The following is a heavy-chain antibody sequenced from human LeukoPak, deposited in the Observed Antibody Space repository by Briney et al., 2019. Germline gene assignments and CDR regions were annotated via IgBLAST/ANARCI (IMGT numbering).Heavy chain of an antibody. CDR3: ATRSYSGYENDY. V-gene: IGHV4-30-2*01. CDR1: GGSISSGDYS. J-gene: IGHJ4*02. CDR2: LYRSGST. Sequence: PSETLSLTCAVSGGSISSGDYSWSWIRQPPGKGLEWIGYLYRSGSTSYHPSLKSRVTISVDRSKNQFSLKLSSVTAADTAVYYCATRSYSGYENDYWGQGTLVTVSS. D-gene: IGHD5-12*01.